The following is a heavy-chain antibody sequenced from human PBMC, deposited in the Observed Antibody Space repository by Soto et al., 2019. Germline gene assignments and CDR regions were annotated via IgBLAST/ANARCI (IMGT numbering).Heavy chain of an antibody. CDR1: GASISSYNY. Sequence: SETLSLTCNVSGASISSYNYWDWFRQPPGKGLKWIGSIIYSGDIMYNPYLQSQLTLFVDTSKNQFSMKLSSVTAADTAVYYCVRHAQWIIRAYWGQGSLVT. D-gene: IGHD5-12*01. CDR2: IIYSGDI. J-gene: IGHJ4*02. CDR3: VRHAQWIIRAY. V-gene: IGHV4-39*01.